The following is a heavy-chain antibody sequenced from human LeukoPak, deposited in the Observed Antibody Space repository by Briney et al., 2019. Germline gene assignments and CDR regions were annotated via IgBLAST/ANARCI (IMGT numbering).Heavy chain of an antibody. D-gene: IGHD3/OR15-3a*01. J-gene: IGHJ4*02. CDR3: AKDTQISDYSFEY. V-gene: IGHV3-43*01. CDR2: VSWDGTNT. CDR1: GFTFDDYT. Sequence: GGSLRLSCTASGFTFDDYTMHWVRQPPGKGLEWVSLVSWDGTNTHYADSVRGRFTISRDNSKNSLYLQMNSLRPEDTAFYYRAKDTQISDYSFEYWGQGTLVTVSS.